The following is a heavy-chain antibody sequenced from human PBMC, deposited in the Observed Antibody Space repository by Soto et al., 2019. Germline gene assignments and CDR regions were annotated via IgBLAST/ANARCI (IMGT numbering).Heavy chain of an antibody. CDR1: GFTFSSYA. CDR3: ARPSIAARPGGFDP. V-gene: IGHV3-30-3*01. CDR2: ISYDGSNK. D-gene: IGHD6-6*01. Sequence: QVQLVESGGGVVQPGRSLRLSCAASGFTFSSYAMHWVRQAPGKGLEWVAVISYDGSNKYYADSVKGRFTISRDNYKNTLYLQMNSLRAEDTAVYYCARPSIAARPGGFDPWGQGTLVTVSS. J-gene: IGHJ5*02.